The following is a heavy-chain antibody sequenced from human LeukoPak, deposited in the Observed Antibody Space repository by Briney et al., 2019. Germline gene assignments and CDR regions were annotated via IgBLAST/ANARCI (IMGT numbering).Heavy chain of an antibody. Sequence: ASVKVSCXASGYTFTSYDINWVRQATGQGLEWMGWMNPNSGNTGYAQKFQGRVTMTRNTSISTAYMELSSLRSEDTAVYYCARGDLLWFGELLPFDYWGQGTLVTVSS. CDR3: ARGDLLWFGELLPFDY. V-gene: IGHV1-8*01. CDR2: MNPNSGNT. CDR1: GYTFTSYD. D-gene: IGHD3-10*01. J-gene: IGHJ4*02.